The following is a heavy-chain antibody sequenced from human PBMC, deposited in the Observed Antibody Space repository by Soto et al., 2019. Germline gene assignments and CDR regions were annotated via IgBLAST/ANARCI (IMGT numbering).Heavy chain of an antibody. CDR2: INHSGST. CDR1: GGSFSGYY. CDR3: ARARRGYCSMTSCRYYYYMDV. D-gene: IGHD2-2*01. V-gene: IGHV4-34*01. J-gene: IGHJ6*03. Sequence: QVQLQQWGAGLLKPSETLSLTCAVYGGSFSGYYWSWIRQPPGKGRKWIGAINHSGSTNYNPSLKSRVTISVATSKTRFSLKLSSVTAADTAVYYCARARRGYCSMTSCRYYYYMDVWGKGTTVTVSS.